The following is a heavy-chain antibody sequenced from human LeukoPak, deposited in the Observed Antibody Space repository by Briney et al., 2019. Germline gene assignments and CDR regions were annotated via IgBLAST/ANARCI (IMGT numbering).Heavy chain of an antibody. J-gene: IGHJ6*03. CDR3: ARATYYYGSGSYYKGSYYYYMDV. CDR1: GGSISISSHY. D-gene: IGHD3-10*01. V-gene: IGHV4-39*07. Sequence: PSETLSLTCTVSGGSISISSHYWVWIRQPPGKGLEWIGSIYYSGSTYYNPSLKSRVTMSVDTSKNQFSLKLSSVTAADTAVYYCARATYYYGSGSYYKGSYYYYMDVWGKGTTVTVSS. CDR2: IYYSGST.